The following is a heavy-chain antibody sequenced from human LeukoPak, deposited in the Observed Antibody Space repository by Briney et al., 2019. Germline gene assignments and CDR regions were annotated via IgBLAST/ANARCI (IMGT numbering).Heavy chain of an antibody. J-gene: IGHJ4*02. CDR3: ARSRSNYDWLLYD. D-gene: IGHD3-9*01. Sequence: GASVKVSCKASGYTFSNYGFSWVRQAPGQGLEWMGWISAYNGDIKYAQKLQGRVTMTTDTSTRTVYMELRSLRSDDTAIYYCARSRSNYDWLLYDWGQGTLVTVSS. CDR1: GYTFSNYG. CDR2: ISAYNGDI. V-gene: IGHV1-18*01.